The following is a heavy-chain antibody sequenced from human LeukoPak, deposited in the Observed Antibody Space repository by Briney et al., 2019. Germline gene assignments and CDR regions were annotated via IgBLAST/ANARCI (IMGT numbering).Heavy chain of an antibody. D-gene: IGHD6-19*01. Sequence: SVKVSCKASGGTFSSYAISWVRQAPGQGLEWMGGIIPIFGTANYAQKFQGRVTITADKSTSTAYMEPSSLRSEDTAVYCCARDARDSSGWRFDYWGQGTLVTVSS. CDR2: IIPIFGTA. CDR1: GGTFSSYA. V-gene: IGHV1-69*06. CDR3: ARDARDSSGWRFDY. J-gene: IGHJ4*02.